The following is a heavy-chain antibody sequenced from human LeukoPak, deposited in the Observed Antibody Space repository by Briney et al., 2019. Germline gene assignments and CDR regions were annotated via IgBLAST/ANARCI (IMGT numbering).Heavy chain of an antibody. CDR1: GFIFSDHY. Sequence: GGSLRLSCAASGFIFSDHYMDWVRQAPGKGLEWVGRSRNKANSHTVDYAASVAGRFSISRDESKNSLYLQMNSLKTEGTAVYYCARRLVGATLDYWGQGILVTASS. D-gene: IGHD1-26*01. CDR3: ARRLVGATLDY. J-gene: IGHJ4*02. CDR2: SRNKANSHTV. V-gene: IGHV3-72*01.